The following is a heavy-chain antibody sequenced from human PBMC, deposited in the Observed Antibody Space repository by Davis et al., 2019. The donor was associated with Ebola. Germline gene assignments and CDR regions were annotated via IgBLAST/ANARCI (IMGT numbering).Heavy chain of an antibody. V-gene: IGHV1-2*06. D-gene: IGHD3-10*01. CDR3: ARGGDGSGPARSAFDI. Sequence: ASVKVSCKASGYTFTGYYMHWVRQAPGQGLEWMGRINPNSGGTNYAQKFQGRVTMTRDTSISTAYMELSRLRSDDTAVYYCARGGDGSGPARSAFDIWGQGTMVTVSS. J-gene: IGHJ3*02. CDR2: INPNSGGT. CDR1: GYTFTGYY.